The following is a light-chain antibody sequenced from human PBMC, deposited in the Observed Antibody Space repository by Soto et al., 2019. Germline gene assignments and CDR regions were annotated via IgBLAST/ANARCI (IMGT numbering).Light chain of an antibody. J-gene: IGKJ4*01. CDR1: QNVSRD. CDR3: QQSNNWPLT. CDR2: GAS. Sequence: DIVMTQSPATLSVSPGERATLSYRASQNVSRDLGWYQQKPGQAPRLLIYGASTRATGVPARFSGSGSGTEFTLTISSLQSEDFAIYYCQQSNNWPLTFGGGTKVEIK. V-gene: IGKV3-15*01.